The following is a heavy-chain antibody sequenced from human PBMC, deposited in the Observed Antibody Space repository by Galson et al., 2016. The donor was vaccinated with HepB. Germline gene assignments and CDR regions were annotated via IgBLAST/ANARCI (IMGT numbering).Heavy chain of an antibody. CDR1: NGSLSTYY. Sequence: ETLSLTCTVSNGSLSTYYWSWIRQPPGKGLEWIGYIYYSGSTNYNSSLKSRVTISVDASKNQFSLKLSSVTAADTAVYYCARLRRAYGVGTYFVDYWGQGTLVTVSS. CDR3: ARLRRAYGVGTYFVDY. CDR2: IYYSGST. J-gene: IGHJ4*02. V-gene: IGHV4-59*01. D-gene: IGHD3-10*01.